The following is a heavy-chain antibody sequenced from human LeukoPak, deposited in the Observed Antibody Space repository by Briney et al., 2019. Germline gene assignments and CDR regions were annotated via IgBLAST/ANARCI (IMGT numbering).Heavy chain of an antibody. J-gene: IGHJ2*01. V-gene: IGHV3-23*01. Sequence: GGSLRLSCGAPGFTFTSYAMSWIRKAPGKGLEWVSAISGGGENTYYGDSVKGRFTISRDNSKNTLYLQMNSLRAEDTATYYCAKPRAMTTGVGRYFDLWGRGTLVTVSS. D-gene: IGHD1-1*01. CDR2: ISGGGENT. CDR3: AKPRAMTTGVGRYFDL. CDR1: GFTFTSYA.